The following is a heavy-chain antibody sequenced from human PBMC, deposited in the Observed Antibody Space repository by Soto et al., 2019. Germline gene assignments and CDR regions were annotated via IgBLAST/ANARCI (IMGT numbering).Heavy chain of an antibody. D-gene: IGHD2-15*01. CDR1: GFTFSSCT. CDR2: ISPSTSHI. J-gene: IGHJ6*02. Sequence: EVHLVESGGGLVKPGGSLRLSCAVSGFTFSSCTMNWVRQAPGKGLEWVSAISPSTSHIYYADSVKGRFTISRDNAKKSLFLRVNSLRAEDTAVYYCSGCSGGACHQNYGMDVWGQGTAVTVSS. V-gene: IGHV3-21*01. CDR3: SGCSGGACHQNYGMDV.